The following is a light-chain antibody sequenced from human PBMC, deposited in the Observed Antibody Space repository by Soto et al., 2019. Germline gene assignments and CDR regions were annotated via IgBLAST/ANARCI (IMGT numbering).Light chain of an antibody. CDR2: GAS. Sequence: ETAVKLAPATLSTTKFYTATLSFRASQSVNSNLAWYQQKLGQAPRVLIYGASTRATGIPDRFSGSGSGTDFTLTICSLQPEDFATYYCQQYYSLTLNFRGVTKADIK. CDR1: QSVNSN. CDR3: QQYYSLTLN. J-gene: IGKJ4*01. V-gene: IGKV3-15*01.